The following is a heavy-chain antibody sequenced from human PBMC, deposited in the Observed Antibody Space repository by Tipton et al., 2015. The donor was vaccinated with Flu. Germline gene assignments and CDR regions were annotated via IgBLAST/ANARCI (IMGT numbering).Heavy chain of an antibody. CDR2: VSHSGNT. J-gene: IGHJ4*02. CDR1: GDSIGSRYY. CDR3: SRSTYYYGSGTSDY. Sequence: TLSLTCSVSGDSIGSRYYWGWIRQPPGKGLEWIGSVSHSGNTYYEPSLKSRVTISLDTFQNHFSLKLISVTAADTAVYYCSRSTYYYGSGTSDYWGQGTLVTVSS. D-gene: IGHD3-10*01. V-gene: IGHV4-38-2*01.